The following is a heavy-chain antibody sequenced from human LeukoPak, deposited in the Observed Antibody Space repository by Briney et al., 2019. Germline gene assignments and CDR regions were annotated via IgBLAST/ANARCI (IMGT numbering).Heavy chain of an antibody. CDR3: ARAVSTGTVDY. D-gene: IGHD6-13*01. V-gene: IGHV3-7*01. CDR2: INQDGSEK. CDR1: GFTFNSYW. J-gene: IGHJ4*02. Sequence: GGSLRLSCAASGFTFNSYWMSWVRQAPGKGLEWVANINQDGSEKYYVDSVMGRFTISRDNDKNSLYLQMNSPRAEDTALYYCARAVSTGTVDYWGQGTLVTVSS.